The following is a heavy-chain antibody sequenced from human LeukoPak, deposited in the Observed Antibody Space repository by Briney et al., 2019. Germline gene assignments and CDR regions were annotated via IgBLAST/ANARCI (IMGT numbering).Heavy chain of an antibody. J-gene: IGHJ4*02. CDR1: GGSISSGDYY. D-gene: IGHD5-18*01. CDR3: ASSGYSYGYGEDY. CDR2: IYYSGSA. V-gene: IGHV4-30-4*01. Sequence: SETLSLTCTVSGGSISSGDYYWSWIRQPPGKGLEWIGYIYYSGSAYYNPSLKSRVTISVDTSKNQFSLKLSSVTAADTAVYYCASSGYSYGYGEDYWGQGTLVTVSS.